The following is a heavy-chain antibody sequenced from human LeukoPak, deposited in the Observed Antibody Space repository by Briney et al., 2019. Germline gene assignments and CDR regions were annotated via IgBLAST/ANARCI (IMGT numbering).Heavy chain of an antibody. V-gene: IGHV4-61*02. Sequence: PSETLSLTCTVSGGSISSGNYYWSWIRQPAGKGLEWIGRIYTSGSTNYNPSLKSRVTISVDTSKNQFSLKLRSVTAADTAVYYCARGPTMVRGVRTKWFDPWGQGTLVTVSS. J-gene: IGHJ5*02. CDR3: ARGPTMVRGVRTKWFDP. CDR1: GGSISSGNYY. CDR2: IYTSGST. D-gene: IGHD3-10*01.